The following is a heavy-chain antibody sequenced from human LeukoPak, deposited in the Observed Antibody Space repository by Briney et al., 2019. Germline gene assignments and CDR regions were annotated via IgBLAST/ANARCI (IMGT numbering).Heavy chain of an antibody. CDR3: ARAPEGSTSCYPFDY. CDR1: GFTFSSYA. Sequence: GGSLRLSCAASGFTFSSYAMSWVRQAPGKGLEWVSAISGSGGSTYYADSVKGRFTISRDNAKNSLYLQMNSLRAEDTAVYYCARAPEGSTSCYPFDYWGQGTLVTVSS. J-gene: IGHJ4*02. CDR2: ISGSGGST. V-gene: IGHV3-23*01. D-gene: IGHD2-2*01.